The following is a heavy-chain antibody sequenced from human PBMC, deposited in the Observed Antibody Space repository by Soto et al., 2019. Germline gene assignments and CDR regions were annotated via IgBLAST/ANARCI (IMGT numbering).Heavy chain of an antibody. CDR3: ASSGGPEGDWFDP. J-gene: IGHJ5*02. CDR2: VYYSGIT. CDR1: GGSIRGRGYY. Sequence: SETLCLTCSVSGGSIRGRGYYWSWIRQRPGEGLEWIGFVYYSGITDYNPSLKSRVTISADTSKNQFSLSLYSVTAADTAVYYCASSGGPEGDWFDPWGQGILVTVSS. V-gene: IGHV4-31*02. D-gene: IGHD2-15*01.